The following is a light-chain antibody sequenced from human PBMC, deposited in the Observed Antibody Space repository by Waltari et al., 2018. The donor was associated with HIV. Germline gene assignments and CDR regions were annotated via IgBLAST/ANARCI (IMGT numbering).Light chain of an antibody. CDR3: QAWDSSTVL. CDR1: TLGDIH. V-gene: IGLV3-1*01. CDR2: QDN. Sequence: SYELTQPPSVSVSPGQTASLTCPADTLGDIHACWYQQRPGQSPVLFIYQDNKRPLGIPERFSGSKSGNTATLTISGTQAMDEADYFCQAWDSSTVLFGGGTKLTVL. J-gene: IGLJ2*01.